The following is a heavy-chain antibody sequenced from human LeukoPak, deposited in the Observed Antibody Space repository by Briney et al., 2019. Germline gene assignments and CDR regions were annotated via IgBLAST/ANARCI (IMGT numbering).Heavy chain of an antibody. CDR2: IYSGGST. D-gene: IGHD2-2*01. J-gene: IGHJ4*02. CDR1: GFTFSSYA. CDR3: AGRADCSSTSCQDY. Sequence: PGGSLRLSCAASGFTFSSYAMSCVRQAPGKGLEWVSVIYSGGSTYYADSVKGRFTISRDNSKNTLYLQMNSLRAEDTAVYYCAGRADCSSTSCQDYWGQGTLVTVSS. V-gene: IGHV3-53*01.